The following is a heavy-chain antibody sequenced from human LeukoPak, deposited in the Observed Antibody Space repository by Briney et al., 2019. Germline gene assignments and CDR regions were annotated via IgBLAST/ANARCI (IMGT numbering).Heavy chain of an antibody. V-gene: IGHV3-23*01. CDR2: ITGSGGST. Sequence: GGSERLFCAASGFTFSSYGMSWVRQAPGKGLEWVSAITGSGGSTNYADSVKGRFTISRDNSKNTLYLQMNSLRAEDTAVYYCAKVMRSWYFDYRGQGTLVSVSS. CDR3: AKVMRSWYFDY. J-gene: IGHJ4*02. CDR1: GFTFSSYG. D-gene: IGHD3-10*01.